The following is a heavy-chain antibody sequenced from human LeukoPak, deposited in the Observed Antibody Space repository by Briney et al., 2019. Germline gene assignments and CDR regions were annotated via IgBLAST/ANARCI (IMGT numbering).Heavy chain of an antibody. CDR1: GYTFTNYA. D-gene: IGHD6-13*01. Sequence: ASVKVSCKASGYTFTNYAINWVRQAPGQGLEWMGWINTNTGNPTYAQGFTGRFVFSLDTSVNTAYLQISSLKAEDTAVYYCARAIAAAGTFFKYYYYMDVWGKGTTVTVSS. CDR3: ARAIAAAGTFFKYYYYMDV. V-gene: IGHV7-4-1*02. J-gene: IGHJ6*03. CDR2: INTNTGNP.